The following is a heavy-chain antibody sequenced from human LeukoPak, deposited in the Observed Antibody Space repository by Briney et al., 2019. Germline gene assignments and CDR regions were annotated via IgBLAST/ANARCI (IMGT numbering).Heavy chain of an antibody. D-gene: IGHD6-13*01. J-gene: IGHJ1*01. CDR3: ARDLIAAAGTIQH. Sequence: PETLSLTCTVSGGSISSSSYYWGWIRQPPGKGLEWIGSIYYSGSTYYNPSLKSRVTISVDTSKNQFSLKLSSVTAADTAVYYCARDLIAAAGTIQHWGQGTLVTVSS. V-gene: IGHV4-39*07. CDR1: GGSISSSSYY. CDR2: IYYSGST.